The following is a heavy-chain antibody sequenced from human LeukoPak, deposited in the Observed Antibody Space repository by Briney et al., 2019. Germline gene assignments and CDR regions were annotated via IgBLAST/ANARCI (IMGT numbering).Heavy chain of an antibody. J-gene: IGHJ4*02. CDR2: IYYSGST. Sequence: PSETLSLTCTVSGGSISSSSCYWGWIRQPPGKGLEWIGSIYYSGSTYHNPSLKSRVTISVDTSKNQFSLKLSSVTAADTAVYYCARGDTGYYMEPGNFDYWGQGTLVTVSS. V-gene: IGHV4-39*07. CDR1: GGSISSSSCY. CDR3: ARGDTGYYMEPGNFDY. D-gene: IGHD1-26*01.